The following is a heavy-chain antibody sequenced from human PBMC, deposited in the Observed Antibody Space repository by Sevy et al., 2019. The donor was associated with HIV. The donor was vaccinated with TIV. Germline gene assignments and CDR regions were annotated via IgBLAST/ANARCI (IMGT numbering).Heavy chain of an antibody. D-gene: IGHD3-22*01. CDR2: ISGSGGRT. CDR3: AKAVYASKVVVTNGFDY. J-gene: IGHJ4*02. V-gene: IGHV3-23*01. Sequence: GESLKISCAASGFTFGTYAMSWVRQATGKGLEWVSTISGSGGRTYYADSVKGRFTISRDNSKNTLYLQMNSLRAEDTAVYYCAKAVYASKVVVTNGFDYWAREPWSPSPQ. CDR1: GFTFGTYA.